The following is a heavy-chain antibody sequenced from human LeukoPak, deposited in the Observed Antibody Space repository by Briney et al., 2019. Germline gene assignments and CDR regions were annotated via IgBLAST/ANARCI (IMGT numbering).Heavy chain of an antibody. CDR3: AKGVDGTSGWYFDL. J-gene: IGHJ2*01. V-gene: IGHV3-48*01. D-gene: IGHD3-10*01. CDR2: ITTSSSSR. CDR1: GFPFSSYT. Sequence: GGSLRLSCATSGFPFSSYTMNWVRQAPGKGLEWLSFITTSSSSRYYADSVKGRFTISRDNSKNTLYLQMNSLRAEDTAVYYCAKGVDGTSGWYFDLWGRGTLVTVSS.